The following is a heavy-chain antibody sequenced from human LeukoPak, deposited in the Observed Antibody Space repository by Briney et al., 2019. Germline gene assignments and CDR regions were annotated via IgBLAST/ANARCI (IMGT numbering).Heavy chain of an antibody. Sequence: RTGGSLRLSCAASGFTFNSYTMNWVRQAPGKGLEWVATINQDGSDTFYVDSVKGRFTISTDNSKNSLYLQMNSLRAEDTAVYYCAKGTLEYWGQGTLVSVSS. CDR1: GFTFNSYT. V-gene: IGHV3-7*01. J-gene: IGHJ4*02. CDR3: AKGTLEY. CDR2: INQDGSDT.